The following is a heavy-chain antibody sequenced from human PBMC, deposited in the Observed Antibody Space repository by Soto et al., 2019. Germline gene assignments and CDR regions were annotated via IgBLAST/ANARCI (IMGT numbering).Heavy chain of an antibody. V-gene: IGHV1-58*01. CDR3: AADYPYSSGWHAMTPGY. CDR1: GFTFTSSA. Sequence: ASVKVSCKASGFTFTSSAVQWVRQARGQRLEWIGWIVVGSGNTNYAQKFQERVTITRDMSTSTAYMELSSLRSEDTAVYYCAADYPYSSGWHAMTPGYWGQGTLVTISS. D-gene: IGHD6-19*01. CDR2: IVVGSGNT. J-gene: IGHJ4*02.